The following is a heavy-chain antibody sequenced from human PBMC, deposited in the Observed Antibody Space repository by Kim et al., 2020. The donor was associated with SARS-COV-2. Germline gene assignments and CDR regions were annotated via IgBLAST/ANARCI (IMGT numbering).Heavy chain of an antibody. Sequence: GGSLRLSCAASGFTFSSYAMSWVRQAPGKGLEWVSAISGSGGSTYYAYSVKGRFTISRDNSKTTLYLQMNSLRAEDTAVYYCARGSLLGHYDSTHWGQGTLVSVSS. D-gene: IGHD3-22*01. J-gene: IGHJ4*02. CDR3: ARGSLLGHYDSTH. CDR2: ISGSGGST. V-gene: IGHV3-23*01. CDR1: GFTFSSYA.